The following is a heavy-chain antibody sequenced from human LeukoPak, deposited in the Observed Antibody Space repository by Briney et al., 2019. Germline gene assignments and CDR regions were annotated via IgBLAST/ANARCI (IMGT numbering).Heavy chain of an antibody. J-gene: IGHJ4*02. Sequence: GGSLRLSCAASGFSFSTYAMHWVRQAPGKGLEWVAVVPHDTRTNYYTDSLKGRFTISRDNSKNTLYLQMNGLRTDDTAVYYCARAIVGTENFDYWGQGTLVTVSS. D-gene: IGHD5-12*01. CDR2: VPHDTRTN. CDR3: ARAIVGTENFDY. CDR1: GFSFSTYA. V-gene: IGHV3-30*10.